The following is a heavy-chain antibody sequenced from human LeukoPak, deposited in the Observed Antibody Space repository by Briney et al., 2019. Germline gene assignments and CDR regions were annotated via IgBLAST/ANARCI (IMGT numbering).Heavy chain of an antibody. CDR3: ARDKPGGSGSLDY. CDR1: GFTVRNNY. V-gene: IGHV3-53*01. CDR2: IYSDGST. Sequence: PGGSLRLSCAASGFTVRNNYMSWVRQAPGKGLEWVSIIYSDGSTDYADSVKGRFIISRDNSKNTLYLQMNSLRAEDTAVYYCARDKPGGSGSLDYSGQGTLVTVSS. J-gene: IGHJ4*02. D-gene: IGHD3-10*01.